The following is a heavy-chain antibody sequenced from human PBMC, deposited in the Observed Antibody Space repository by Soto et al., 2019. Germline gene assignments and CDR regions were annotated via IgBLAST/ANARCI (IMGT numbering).Heavy chain of an antibody. D-gene: IGHD1-7*01. J-gene: IGHJ4*02. V-gene: IGHV3-64D*08. CDR1: GFTFSSYA. Sequence: GGSLRLSCSASGFTFSSYAMHWVRQAPGKGLEYVSAISSNGGSTYYADSVKGRFTISRDNSKNTLYLQMSSLRAEDTAVYYCVKDQGRRTGTYLPFDYWGQGTLVTVSS. CDR2: ISSNGGST. CDR3: VKDQGRRTGTYLPFDY.